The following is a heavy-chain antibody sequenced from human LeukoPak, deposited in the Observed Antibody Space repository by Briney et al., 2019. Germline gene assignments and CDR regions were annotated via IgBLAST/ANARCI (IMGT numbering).Heavy chain of an antibody. CDR3: ARGHDYYGLYYFDY. D-gene: IGHD3-10*01. CDR2: IYYSGST. V-gene: IGHV4-59*12. CDR1: GGSISSYY. J-gene: IGHJ4*02. Sequence: SETLSLTCTVSGGSISSYYWSWIRQPPGKGLEWIGYIYYSGSTYYNPSLKSRVTISVDTSKNQFSLKLSSVTAADTAVYYCARGHDYYGLYYFDYWGQGTLVTVSS.